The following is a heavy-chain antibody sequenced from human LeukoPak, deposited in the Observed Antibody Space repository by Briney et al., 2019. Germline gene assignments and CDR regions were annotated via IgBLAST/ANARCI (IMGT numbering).Heavy chain of an antibody. CDR2: ISYDGSNK. D-gene: IGHD2-15*01. CDR3: AKVGCSGGNCYAAFDI. Sequence: GGSLRLSCAASGFTFSSYAMHWVRQAPGKGLEWVAVISYDGSNKYYADSVKGRFTISRDNSKNTLYLQMNSLRAEDTSVYYCAKVGCSGGNCYAAFDIWGQGTMVTVSS. V-gene: IGHV3-30-3*01. J-gene: IGHJ3*02. CDR1: GFTFSSYA.